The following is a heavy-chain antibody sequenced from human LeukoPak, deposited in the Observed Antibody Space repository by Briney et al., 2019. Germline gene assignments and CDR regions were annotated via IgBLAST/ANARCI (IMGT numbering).Heavy chain of an antibody. Sequence: GGSLRLSCAASGFTFSSYAMSWVRQAPGKGLEWVSAISGSGGSTYYADSVKGRFTISRDNAKNSLYLQMNSLRAEDTAVYYCAREVYYYDRVDYWGQGTLVSVSS. CDR1: GFTFSSYA. CDR2: ISGSGGST. D-gene: IGHD3-22*01. CDR3: AREVYYYDRVDY. V-gene: IGHV3-23*01. J-gene: IGHJ4*02.